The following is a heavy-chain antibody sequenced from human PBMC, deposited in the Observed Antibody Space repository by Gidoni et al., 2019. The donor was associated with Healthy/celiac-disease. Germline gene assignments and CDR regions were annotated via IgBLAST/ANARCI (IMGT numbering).Heavy chain of an antibody. J-gene: IGHJ4*02. CDR1: GFTFSSYA. CDR3: AKEVRAMGKSDSGIYFDY. CDR2: SSGSGGST. V-gene: IGHV3-23*01. Sequence: EVQLLESGGGLVQPGGSLRLSCAASGFTFSSYAMSWVRQATGKGLECVSASSGSGGSTYYADSVKGRFTISRDNSKNTLYLQMNSLRAEDTAVYYCAKEVRAMGKSDSGIYFDYWGQGTLVTVSS. D-gene: IGHD7-27*01.